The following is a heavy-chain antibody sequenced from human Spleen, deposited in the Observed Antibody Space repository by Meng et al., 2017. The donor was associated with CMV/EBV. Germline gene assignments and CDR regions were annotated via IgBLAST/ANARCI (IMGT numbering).Heavy chain of an antibody. J-gene: IGHJ6*02. V-gene: IGHV1-18*01. CDR3: ASPFYHCSSTSCKTYYYYGMDV. Sequence: ASVKVSCKASGYTFTSYGISWVRQAPGQGLEWMGWISAYNGNTNYAQKLQGRVTMTTDTSTSTAYMELRSLRSEDTAVYYCASPFYHCSSTSCKTYYYYGMDVWGQGTTVTVSS. CDR2: ISAYNGNT. D-gene: IGHD2-2*01. CDR1: GYTFTSYG.